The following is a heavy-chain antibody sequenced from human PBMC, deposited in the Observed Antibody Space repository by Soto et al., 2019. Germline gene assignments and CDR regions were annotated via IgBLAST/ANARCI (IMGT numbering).Heavy chain of an antibody. J-gene: IGHJ6*02. CDR2: TYYRSKWYN. V-gene: IGHV6-1*01. CDR3: ARDLGPIVGATSSYYGMDV. Sequence: PSQTLSLTCAISGDSVSSNSAAWNWIRQSPSRGLEWLGRTYYRSKWYNDYAVSVKSRITINPDTSKNQFSLQLNSVTPEDTAVYYCARDLGPIVGATSSYYGMDVWGQGTTVTVSS. D-gene: IGHD1-26*01. CDR1: GDSVSSNSAA.